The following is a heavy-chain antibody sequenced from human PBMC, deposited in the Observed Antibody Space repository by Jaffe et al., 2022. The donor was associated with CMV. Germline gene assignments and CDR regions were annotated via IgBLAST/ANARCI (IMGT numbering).Heavy chain of an antibody. V-gene: IGHV3-23*01. CDR2: ITSGGDST. D-gene: IGHD6-13*01. Sequence: EVQLLESGGGLLQPGGSLRLSCAGSGFTFGTYAMNWVRQAPGKGLEWVSGITSGGDSTYYADSVKGRSTISRDNSRNALYLQMGSLRVDDTAVYYCATQSSKSWHQFFAWGQGTLVTVSS. J-gene: IGHJ1*01. CDR3: ATQSSKSWHQFFA. CDR1: GFTFGTYA.